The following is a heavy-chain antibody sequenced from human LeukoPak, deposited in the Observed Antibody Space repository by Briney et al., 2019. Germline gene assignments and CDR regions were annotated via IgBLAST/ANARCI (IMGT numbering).Heavy chain of an antibody. CDR2: ISAYNGNT. CDR1: GYTFTSYG. Sequence: ASVQVSCKASGYTFTSYGISWVGQAPGQGLEWMGWISAYNGNTKYGQKLQGRVTITTDTSTSTAYMAQRNLRADDTAVYYCARETYDSSGYYPDYWGQGTLVTVSS. D-gene: IGHD3-22*01. CDR3: ARETYDSSGYYPDY. V-gene: IGHV1-18*01. J-gene: IGHJ4*02.